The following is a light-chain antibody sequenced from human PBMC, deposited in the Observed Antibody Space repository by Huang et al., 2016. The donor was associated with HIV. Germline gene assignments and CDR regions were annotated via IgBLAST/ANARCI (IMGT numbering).Light chain of an antibody. CDR3: QQSYSSPN. CDR1: QSISSY. J-gene: IGKJ2*01. V-gene: IGKV1-39*01. CDR2: AAS. Sequence: DIQMTQSPSSLSASVGDRVTITCRASQSISSYLNWYQQKPGKAPKLLIYAASSLQSGVPSRFSGSRSGTDFTLTISSLQPEDFATYYCQQSYSSPNFGQGTKLEIK.